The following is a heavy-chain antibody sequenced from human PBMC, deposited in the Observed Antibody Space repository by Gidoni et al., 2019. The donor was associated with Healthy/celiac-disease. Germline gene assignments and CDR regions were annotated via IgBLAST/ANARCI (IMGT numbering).Heavy chain of an antibody. D-gene: IGHD3-10*01. CDR2: IRAYNGNT. CDR3: ARERDYLWFGESKKYYYYGMDV. Sequence: QVQLVQSGAEVKKPGASVKVSCKASGYTFTSYGISWVRQAPGQGLEWMGWIRAYNGNTNYAQKLQGRVTMTTDTSTSTAYMELRSLRSDDTAVYYCARERDYLWFGESKKYYYYGMDVWGQGTTVTVSS. V-gene: IGHV1-18*01. CDR1: GYTFTSYG. J-gene: IGHJ6*02.